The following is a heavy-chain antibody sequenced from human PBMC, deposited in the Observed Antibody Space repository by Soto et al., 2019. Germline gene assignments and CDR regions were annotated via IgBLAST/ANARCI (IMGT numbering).Heavy chain of an antibody. J-gene: IGHJ3*02. CDR1: GFTFSDYY. CDR3: ARYDAFDI. Sequence: PGGSLRLSCAASGFTFSDYYMTWIRQAPGKGLEWVSYISESSTYTKYADSVKGRFTISRDNAKNSLYLQMNSLRAEDTAVYYCARYDAFDIWGQGTMVTVSS. V-gene: IGHV3-11*06. CDR2: ISESSTYT.